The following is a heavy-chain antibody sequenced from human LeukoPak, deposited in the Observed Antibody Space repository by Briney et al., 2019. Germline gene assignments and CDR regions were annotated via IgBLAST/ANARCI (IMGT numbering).Heavy chain of an antibody. J-gene: IGHJ6*02. CDR2: INAGNGNT. Sequence: ASVKVSCKASGYTFTSYAMHWVRQAPGQRLEWMGWINAGNGNTKYSQKFQGRVTMTTDTSTSTAYMELRSLRSDDTAVYYCARDRSSSADYYYYGMDVWGQGTTVTVSS. CDR1: GYTFTSYA. CDR3: ARDRSSSADYYYYGMDV. D-gene: IGHD6-6*01. V-gene: IGHV1-3*01.